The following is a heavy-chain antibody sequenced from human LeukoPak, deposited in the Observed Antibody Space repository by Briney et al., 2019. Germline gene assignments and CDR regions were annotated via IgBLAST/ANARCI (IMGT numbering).Heavy chain of an antibody. J-gene: IGHJ3*01. D-gene: IGHD3-16*01. CDR3: ARIRGHGTPFDAFDF. V-gene: IGHV4-34*01. CDR1: GGSFSDYY. Sequence: SETLSPTCGVYGGSFSDYYWSWIRQPPGKGLEWIGEINHTGSTKYNSSLKSRVTISVDTSKTQFSLRLTSVTAADTAMYYCARIRGHGTPFDAFDFWGRGTMVVVSS. CDR2: INHTGST.